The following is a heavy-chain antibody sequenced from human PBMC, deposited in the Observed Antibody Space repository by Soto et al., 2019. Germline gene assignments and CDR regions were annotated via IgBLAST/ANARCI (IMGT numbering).Heavy chain of an antibody. J-gene: IGHJ3*02. V-gene: IGHV3-23*01. CDR2: ISGSGGST. CDR3: AKDGGSGSSYNVIIGAFDI. CDR1: GFTFSRYA. Sequence: EVQLLESGGGLVQPGGSLRLSCAASGFTFSRYALTWVRQAPGKALEFVSAISGSGGSTYYADSVKGRFTISRDNSKSSLYLQMNSLRAEDTAVYYCAKDGGSGSSYNVIIGAFDIWGQGTMVTVSS. D-gene: IGHD3-10*01.